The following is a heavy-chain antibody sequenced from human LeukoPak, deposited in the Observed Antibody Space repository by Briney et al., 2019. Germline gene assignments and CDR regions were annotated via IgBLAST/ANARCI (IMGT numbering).Heavy chain of an antibody. CDR2: ISTYNANT. J-gene: IGHJ4*02. D-gene: IGHD2-8*01. CDR1: GYSFTSYG. V-gene: IGHV1-18*01. Sequence: ASVKVSRKASGYSFTSYGISWVRQAPGQGLEWMGWISTYNANTNYALKLQGRVTLTTDTSTSTAYMELKSLRSDDTAVYYCAREECSIGVCYPSGYWGQGTLVTVSS. CDR3: AREECSIGVCYPSGY.